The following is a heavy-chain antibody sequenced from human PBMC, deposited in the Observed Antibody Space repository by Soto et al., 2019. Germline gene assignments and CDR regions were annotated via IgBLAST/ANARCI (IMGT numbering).Heavy chain of an antibody. CDR1: GLTFSSYG. Sequence: GGSLRLSCAASGLTFSSYGMHWVRQAPGKGLEWVAVISYDGSNKYYADSVKGRFTISRDNSKNTLYLQMNSLRAEDTAVYYCAKDQEYSRRRDYYYYGMDVWGQGTTVTVSS. V-gene: IGHV3-30*18. D-gene: IGHD6-6*01. CDR2: ISYDGSNK. CDR3: AKDQEYSRRRDYYYYGMDV. J-gene: IGHJ6*02.